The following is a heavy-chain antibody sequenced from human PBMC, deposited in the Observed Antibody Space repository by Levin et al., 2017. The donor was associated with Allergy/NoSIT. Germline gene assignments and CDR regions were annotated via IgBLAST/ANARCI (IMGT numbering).Heavy chain of an antibody. V-gene: IGHV4-59*08. Sequence: SETLSLTCTVSGGSISSFYWSWIRQPPGKNLEWIGYIYYSGSTYYNPSLKSRVTISVDTSKNQFSLRLRSVTAADTAVYYCARHHANYEYGWGPDACDTWGQGTLVTVSS. CDR3: ARHHANYEYGWGPDACDT. D-gene: IGHD3-16*01. CDR2: IYYSGST. CDR1: GGSISSFY. J-gene: IGHJ5*02.